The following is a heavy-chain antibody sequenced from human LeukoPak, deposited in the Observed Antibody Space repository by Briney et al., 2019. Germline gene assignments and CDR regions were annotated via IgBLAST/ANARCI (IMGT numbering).Heavy chain of an antibody. CDR3: ARALAVAGRPFDY. Sequence: PGGSLRLSCAASGFTVSSNYISWVRQAPGKGLEWGSVMYSGGSTYYPDSVTGRFTISRDNSKNTLYLQMNSLRAEDTAVYYCARALAVAGRPFDYWGQGTLVTVSS. J-gene: IGHJ4*02. CDR2: MYSGGST. CDR1: GFTVSSNY. V-gene: IGHV3-53*01. D-gene: IGHD6-19*01.